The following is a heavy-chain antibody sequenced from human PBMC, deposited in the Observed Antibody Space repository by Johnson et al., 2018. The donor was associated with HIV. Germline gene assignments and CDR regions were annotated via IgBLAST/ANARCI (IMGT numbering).Heavy chain of an antibody. D-gene: IGHD3-16*01. CDR1: GFTFSRYS. Sequence: QVQLVESGGGVVQPGRSLRLTCAASGFTFSRYSMHWVRQAPGKGLQWVAHISYDGRKKYYTESLRGRFTISRDNSNNTLYLQMNTLITEDTAVYYCVREGRGSPDGCDIGGQGTMVTVSS. J-gene: IGHJ3*02. CDR3: VREGRGSPDGCDI. V-gene: IGHV3-30*04. CDR2: ISYDGRKK.